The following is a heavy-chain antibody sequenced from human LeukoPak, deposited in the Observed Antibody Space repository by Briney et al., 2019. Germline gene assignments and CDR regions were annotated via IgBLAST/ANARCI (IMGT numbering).Heavy chain of an antibody. CDR2: ISYDGSNK. D-gene: IGHD3-22*01. CDR1: GFTFSSYA. V-gene: IGHV3-30-3*01. Sequence: GGSLRLSCAASGFTFSSYAMHWVRQAPGKGLEWVAVISYDGSNKYYADSVKGRFTISRDNSKNTLYLQMNSLRAEDTAVYYCARQGPYYDSSGYYSTDYGMDVWGQGTTVTVSS. J-gene: IGHJ6*02. CDR3: ARQGPYYDSSGYYSTDYGMDV.